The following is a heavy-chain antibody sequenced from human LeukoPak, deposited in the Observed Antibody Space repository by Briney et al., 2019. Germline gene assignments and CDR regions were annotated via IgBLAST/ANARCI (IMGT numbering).Heavy chain of an antibody. Sequence: PGGSLRLSCAASGFKFPTYCMSWVRQAPGKGLEWVANIDQDGSEKVYVHSVKGRFTISRDNAKNSLSLQMNSLRDEDTAIYYCARGGVTRVAGGKDNWFDPWGQGTLVTVSS. CDR3: ARGGVTRVAGGKDNWFDP. CDR2: IDQDGSEK. J-gene: IGHJ5*02. D-gene: IGHD6-19*01. V-gene: IGHV3-7*01. CDR1: GFKFPTYC.